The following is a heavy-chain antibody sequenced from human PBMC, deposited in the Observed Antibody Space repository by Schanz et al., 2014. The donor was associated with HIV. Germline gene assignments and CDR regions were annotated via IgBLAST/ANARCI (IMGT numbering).Heavy chain of an antibody. V-gene: IGHV3-33*01. D-gene: IGHD3-3*01. CDR2: IWFDGRNK. J-gene: IGHJ6*02. CDR3: TRGRFLERGGMDA. Sequence: VQLVESGGGLVKPGRSLRLSCAASGFTFGDYPMSWFRQAPGKGLEWVAVIWFDGRNKYYGDSVKGRFMISRDNSNNTLYLQMNSLRAEDTAVYFCTRGRFLERGGMDAWGQGTAVTVSS. CDR1: GFTFGDYP.